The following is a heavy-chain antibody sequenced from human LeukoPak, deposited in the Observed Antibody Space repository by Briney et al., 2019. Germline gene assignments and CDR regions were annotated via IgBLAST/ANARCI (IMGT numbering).Heavy chain of an antibody. V-gene: IGHV1-8*01. CDR2: MNPNSGNT. Sequence: GASVKVSCKASGYTFTSYDINWVRQATGQGLEWMGWMNPNSGNTGYAQKFQGRVTMTRNTSISTAYMELSSLRSEDTAVYYCAREPHSSSWHYYYYYYMDVWGKGTTVTVSS. D-gene: IGHD6-13*01. CDR1: GYTFTSYD. CDR3: AREPHSSSWHYYYYYYMDV. J-gene: IGHJ6*03.